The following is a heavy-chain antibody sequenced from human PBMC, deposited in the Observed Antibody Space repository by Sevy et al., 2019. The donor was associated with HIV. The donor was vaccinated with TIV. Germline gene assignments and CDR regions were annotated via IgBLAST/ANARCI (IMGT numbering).Heavy chain of an antibody. Sequence: SGPTLVNPTQTLTLTCTFSGFSLSTSGVGVGWIRQPPGKALEWLALIYWNDDKRYSPSLKSRLTITKDTSKNQVVLTMTNMDPVDTATYYCAHTLNMVREGELFDPWGQGTLVTVSS. D-gene: IGHD3-10*01. V-gene: IGHV2-5*01. CDR2: IYWNDDK. J-gene: IGHJ5*02. CDR3: AHTLNMVREGELFDP. CDR1: GFSLSTSGVG.